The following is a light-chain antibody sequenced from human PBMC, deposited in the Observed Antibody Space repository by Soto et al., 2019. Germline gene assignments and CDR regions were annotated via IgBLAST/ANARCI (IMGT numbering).Light chain of an antibody. V-gene: IGKV1-5*03. Sequence: DIQMNQSPATLSSSVGDRVTITCRASQSISSWLAWYQQKPGKAPKLLIYKASSLQSGVPSRFSGSGSGTEFTLTISSLQPDGFATYYCQQYNSSFGQGTKVEI. CDR1: QSISSW. CDR3: QQYNSS. CDR2: KAS. J-gene: IGKJ1*01.